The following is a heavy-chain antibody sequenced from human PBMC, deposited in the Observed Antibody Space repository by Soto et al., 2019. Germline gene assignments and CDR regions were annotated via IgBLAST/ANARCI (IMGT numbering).Heavy chain of an antibody. CDR1: GFTFSSYV. V-gene: IGHV3-64*01. J-gene: IGHJ3*02. Sequence: PGGSLRLSCAASGFTFSSYVMYWVRQAPGKGLEYVSAINNNGGTTYYANSVKGRFTIARDNSKNTLYLQMGSLRAEDMAVYYGARNYGGNSYAFDIWGQGSMVTVSS. D-gene: IGHD2-21*02. CDR3: ARNYGGNSYAFDI. CDR2: INNNGGTT.